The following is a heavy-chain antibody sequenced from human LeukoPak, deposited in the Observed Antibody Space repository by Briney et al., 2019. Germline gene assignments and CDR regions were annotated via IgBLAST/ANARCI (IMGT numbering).Heavy chain of an antibody. Sequence: PGRSLRLSCVASGFTFDDYAMHWVRQAPGKGLEWVSGVNWNSAYIGYADSVNGRFTVSRDNDKKSLLLEMNSLRPEDTAMYYCAKGMQGPGVALGYDAFDFWGQGTMVTVSS. CDR2: VNWNSAYI. CDR1: GFTFDDYA. D-gene: IGHD3-3*01. CDR3: AKGMQGPGVALGYDAFDF. J-gene: IGHJ3*01. V-gene: IGHV3-9*01.